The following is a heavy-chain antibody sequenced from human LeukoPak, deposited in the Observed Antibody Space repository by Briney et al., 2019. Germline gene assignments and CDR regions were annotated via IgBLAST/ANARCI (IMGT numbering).Heavy chain of an antibody. CDR1: GGSTTSFK. CDR2: IYNSGST. CDR3: ARGSQRSGGYFDY. D-gene: IGHD2-15*01. V-gene: IGHV4-59*01. Sequence: PSETLSLTCTLPGGSTTSFKRSWIRHPPREGLEWIGYIYNSGSTDYNPSLKNRVTISLDPSKNQFSLKLTSVTAADTAVCYCARGSQRSGGYFDYWGQGTLVTVSS. J-gene: IGHJ4*02.